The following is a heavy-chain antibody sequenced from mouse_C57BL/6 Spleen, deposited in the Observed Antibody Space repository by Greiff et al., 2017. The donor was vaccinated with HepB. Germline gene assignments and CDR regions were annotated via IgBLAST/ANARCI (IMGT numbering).Heavy chain of an antibody. Sequence: EVQLVESGGGLVKPGGSLKLSCAASGFTFSDYGMHWVRQAPEKGLEWVAYISSGSSTIYYADTVKGRFTISRDNAKNTLFLQMTSLRSEDTAMYYCARDYGSSYEGYWYFDGWGTGTTVTDSS. J-gene: IGHJ1*03. CDR1: GFTFSDYG. CDR2: ISSGSSTI. CDR3: ARDYGSSYEGYWYFDG. D-gene: IGHD1-1*01. V-gene: IGHV5-17*01.